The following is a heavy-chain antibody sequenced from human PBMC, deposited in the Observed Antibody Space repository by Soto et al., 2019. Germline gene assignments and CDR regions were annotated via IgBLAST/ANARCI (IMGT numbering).Heavy chain of an antibody. Sequence: PSETLSLTCTVPGGSISSYYWSWIRQPPGKGLEWIGYIYYSGSTNYNPSLKSRVTISVDTSKNQFSLKLSSVTAADTAVYYCAAAAYCSSTSCYDVIDYWGQGTLVTVSS. J-gene: IGHJ4*02. V-gene: IGHV4-59*08. CDR1: GGSISSYY. CDR3: AAAAYCSSTSCYDVIDY. D-gene: IGHD2-2*01. CDR2: IYYSGST.